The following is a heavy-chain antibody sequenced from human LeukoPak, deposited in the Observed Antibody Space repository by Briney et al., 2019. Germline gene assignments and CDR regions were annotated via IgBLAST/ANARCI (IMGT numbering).Heavy chain of an antibody. CDR2: IYYSGST. Sequence: SETLSLTCTVSGGSISSYYWSWIRQPPGKGLEWIGYIYYSGSTSYSPSLMSRVTISVDTSKNQFSLKLNSVTAADTAVYYCARAAQDTALAADYWGQGTLVTVSS. D-gene: IGHD5-18*01. CDR1: GGSISSYY. V-gene: IGHV4-59*01. J-gene: IGHJ4*02. CDR3: ARAAQDTALAADY.